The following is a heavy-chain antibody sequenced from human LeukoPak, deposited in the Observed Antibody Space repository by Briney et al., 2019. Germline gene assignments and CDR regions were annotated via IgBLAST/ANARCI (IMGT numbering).Heavy chain of an antibody. CDR1: GFTFSSYW. V-gene: IGHV3-7*01. Sequence: PGGSLGLSCAASGFTFSSYWMSWVRQAPGKGLDWVANIKQDGSEKYYVDSVKGRFTISRVNAKNSLYLQMNSLRAEDTAVYYCARLRGYYYGSGTHPYYFDYWGQGTLVTVSS. D-gene: IGHD3-10*01. CDR2: IKQDGSEK. J-gene: IGHJ4*02. CDR3: ARLRGYYYGSGTHPYYFDY.